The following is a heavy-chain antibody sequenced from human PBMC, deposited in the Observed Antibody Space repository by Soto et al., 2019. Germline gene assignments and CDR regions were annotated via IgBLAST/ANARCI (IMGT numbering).Heavy chain of an antibody. Sequence: EVQVLESGGGLGQPGGSLRLSCAASGFTFSSYAMSWVRQAPGKGLEWVSAISGGGVATNYADSVKGRFTISRDNSKNTLYLQMNSLIAEDTAVYYCAKGRESSGSYRPFDYWGQGTLVTVSS. J-gene: IGHJ4*02. CDR1: GFTFSSYA. D-gene: IGHD3-22*01. CDR3: AKGRESSGSYRPFDY. CDR2: ISGGGVAT. V-gene: IGHV3-23*01.